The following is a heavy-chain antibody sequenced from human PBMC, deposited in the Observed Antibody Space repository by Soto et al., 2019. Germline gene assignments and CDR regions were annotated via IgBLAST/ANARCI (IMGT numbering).Heavy chain of an antibody. V-gene: IGHV5-51*01. D-gene: IGHD3-10*01. CDR1: GYSFTSYW. Sequence: GESLKISCKGSGYSFTSYWIGWVRQMPGKGLEWMGIIYPGDSDTRYSPSFQGQVTIAADKPISTAYLQWSSLKASDTAMYYCARHWAYYYGSGSYTPFDPWGQGTLVTVSS. J-gene: IGHJ5*02. CDR2: IYPGDSDT. CDR3: ARHWAYYYGSGSYTPFDP.